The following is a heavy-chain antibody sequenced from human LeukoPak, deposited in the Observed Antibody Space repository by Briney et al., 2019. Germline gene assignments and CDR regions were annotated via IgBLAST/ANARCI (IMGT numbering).Heavy chain of an antibody. J-gene: IGHJ4*02. V-gene: IGHV3-30*04. CDR3: ARDRRWLQYSDY. Sequence: GGSLRLSCAASGFTFSGYAMHWVRQAPGKGLEWVAVISYDGSNKYYADSVKGRFTISRDNSKNTPYLEMNSLRPEDTAVYYCARDRRWLQYSDYWGQGTLVTVSS. CDR1: GFTFSGYA. D-gene: IGHD5-24*01. CDR2: ISYDGSNK.